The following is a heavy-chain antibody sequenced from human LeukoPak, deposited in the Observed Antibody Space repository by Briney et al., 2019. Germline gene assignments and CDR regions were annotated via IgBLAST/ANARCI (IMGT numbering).Heavy chain of an antibody. CDR3: ARVPTRSRRRSFDY. CDR2: INHSGST. CDR1: GGSISSGGYS. Sequence: SETLSLTCAVSGGSISSGGYSWSWIRQPPGKGLEWIGEINHSGSTNYNPSLKSRVTISVDTSKNQFSLKLSSVTAADTAVYYCARVPTRSRRRSFDYWGQGTLVTVSS. J-gene: IGHJ4*02. V-gene: IGHV4-34*01.